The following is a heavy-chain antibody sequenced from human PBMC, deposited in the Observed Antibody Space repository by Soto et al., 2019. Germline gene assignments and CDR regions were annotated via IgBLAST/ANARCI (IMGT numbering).Heavy chain of an antibody. J-gene: IGHJ6*02. CDR3: ARSSIVVVPAAIYYYYGMDV. Sequence: QVQLVQSGAEVKKPGSSVKVSCKASGGTFSSYAISWVRQAPGQGLEWMGGIIPIFGTANYAQKFQGRVTITADESTSTAYMELSSLRSEDTAVYYCARSSIVVVPAAIYYYYGMDVWGQGITVTVSS. D-gene: IGHD2-2*02. CDR2: IIPIFGTA. V-gene: IGHV1-69*01. CDR1: GGTFSSYA.